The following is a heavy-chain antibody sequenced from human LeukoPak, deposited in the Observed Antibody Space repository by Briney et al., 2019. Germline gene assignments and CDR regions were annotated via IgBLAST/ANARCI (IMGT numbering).Heavy chain of an antibody. J-gene: IGHJ2*01. CDR3: ARHAKWYFDV. Sequence: PSEPLSLTCPVSGGSISSYYWSWIRQPPGKGLEWIGYIYYSGSTNYNPSLKSRVTISVDTSKNQFSLKLSSLSAADTAVYFCARHAKWYFDVWGRGTLVTVSS. CDR1: GGSISSYY. D-gene: IGHD4/OR15-4a*01. V-gene: IGHV4-59*08. CDR2: IYYSGST.